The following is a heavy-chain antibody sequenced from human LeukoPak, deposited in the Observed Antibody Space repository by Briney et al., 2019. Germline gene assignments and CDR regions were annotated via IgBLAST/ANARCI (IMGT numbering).Heavy chain of an antibody. CDR3: ARDWGRYCSSTSCYSPWFDP. CDR1: GFTFSSYS. V-gene: IGHV3-21*01. D-gene: IGHD2-2*01. J-gene: IGHJ5*02. Sequence: GGSLRLSCAASGFTFSSYSMNWVRQAPGKGLEWVSSISSSSSYIYYADPVKGRFTISRDNAKNSLYLQMNSLRAEDTAVYYCARDWGRYCSSTSCYSPWFDPWGQGTLVTVSS. CDR2: ISSSSSYI.